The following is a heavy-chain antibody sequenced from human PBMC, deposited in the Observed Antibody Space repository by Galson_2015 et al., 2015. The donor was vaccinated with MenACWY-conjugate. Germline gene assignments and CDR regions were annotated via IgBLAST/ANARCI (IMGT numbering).Heavy chain of an antibody. D-gene: IGHD4-17*01. CDR2: IDSSGSDI. Sequence: SLRLSCAASGFIFSSYSMNWVRQAPGKGLEWVSSIDSSGSDIYYGDSVKGRFTISRDNAKNSVLLQMNSLRAEDTAVYYCARGIGDYVDGSGDCWGQGTLVTVSS. J-gene: IGHJ4*02. CDR1: GFIFSSYS. V-gene: IGHV3-21*01. CDR3: ARGIGDYVDGSGDC.